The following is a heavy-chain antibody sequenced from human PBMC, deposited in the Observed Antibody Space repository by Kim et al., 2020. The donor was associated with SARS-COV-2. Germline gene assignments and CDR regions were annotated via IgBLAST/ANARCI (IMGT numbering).Heavy chain of an antibody. D-gene: IGHD3-3*01. J-gene: IGHJ1*01. Sequence: SETLSLTCTVSSDSISAYYWSWIRQLPGKGLEWIGYIFYSGSTNYNPSLKSRVTISWDTSSNQFSLDLTSVTGADTAVYYCARSEGRASWHQFDYWGQG. CDR3: ARSEGRASWHQFDY. CDR2: IFYSGST. V-gene: IGHV4-59*01. CDR1: SDSISAYY.